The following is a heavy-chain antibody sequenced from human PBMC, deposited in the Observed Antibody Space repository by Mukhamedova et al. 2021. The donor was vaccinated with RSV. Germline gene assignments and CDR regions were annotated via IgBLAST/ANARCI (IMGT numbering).Heavy chain of an antibody. D-gene: IGHD2-2*01. J-gene: IGHJ6*02. Sequence: GQGLEWMGGIIPIFGTANYAQKFQGRVTITADESTSTAYMELSSLRSEDTAVYYCARADGSSSTRSYYYGMDVWGQGTTVTVPS. CDR3: ARADGSSSTRSYYYGMDV. V-gene: IGHV1-69*01. CDR2: IIPIFGTA.